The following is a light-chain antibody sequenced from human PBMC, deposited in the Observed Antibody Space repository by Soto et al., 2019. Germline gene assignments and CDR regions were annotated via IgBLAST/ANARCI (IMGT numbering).Light chain of an antibody. Sequence: EILMTQYPDTLSVPPGQRVTLSCRASQSVSSSLAWYQQKPGQAPRLLIYGASSRATGIPARFSGSGSGTEFTLTISSLRSEDFAIYFCQQYNDWPTFGPGTKVDVK. CDR2: GAS. J-gene: IGKJ3*01. CDR1: QSVSSS. V-gene: IGKV3-15*01. CDR3: QQYNDWPT.